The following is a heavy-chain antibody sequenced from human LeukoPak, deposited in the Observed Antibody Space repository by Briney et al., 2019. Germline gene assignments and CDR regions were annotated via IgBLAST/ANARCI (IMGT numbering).Heavy chain of an antibody. J-gene: IGHJ4*02. CDR2: ISSSGSTI. CDR3: ARESFSGSSDFDY. V-gene: IGHV3-11*01. D-gene: IGHD1-26*01. CDR1: GFTFSSYW. Sequence: GGSLRLSCAASGFTFSSYWMSWIRQAPGKGLEWVSYISSSGSTIYYADSVKGRFTISRDNAKNSLYLQMNSLRAEDTAVYYCARESFSGSSDFDYWGQGTLVTVSS.